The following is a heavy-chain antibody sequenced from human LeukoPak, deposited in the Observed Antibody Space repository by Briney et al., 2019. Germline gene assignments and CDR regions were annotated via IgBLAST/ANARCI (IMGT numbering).Heavy chain of an antibody. CDR3: ARGARVPAAIHDYYYYMDV. D-gene: IGHD2-2*01. J-gene: IGHJ6*03. CDR1: GYTFTSYD. Sequence: ASVKVSCKASGYTFTSYDINWVRQATGQGLEWMGWMNPNSGNTGYAQKFQGRVTMTRNTSISTAYMELSSLRSEDTAVYYCARGARVPAAIHDYYYYMDVWGKGTTVTVSS. V-gene: IGHV1-8*01. CDR2: MNPNSGNT.